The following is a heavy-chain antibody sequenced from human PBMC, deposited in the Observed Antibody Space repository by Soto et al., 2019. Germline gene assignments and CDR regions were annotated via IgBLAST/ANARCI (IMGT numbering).Heavy chain of an antibody. V-gene: IGHV1-18*01. CDR1: GYTFTSYG. Sequence: QVQLVQSGPEVKKPGASVKVSCKASGYTFTSYGINWVRQAPGQGLEWMGWISAHNGNAIYAQNFQGRVTLTTDTSTSTAYVELRSLRSDDTAVYYCARQMATINGGIDSWGQGTLITVSS. J-gene: IGHJ4*02. D-gene: IGHD5-12*01. CDR2: ISAHNGNA. CDR3: ARQMATINGGIDS.